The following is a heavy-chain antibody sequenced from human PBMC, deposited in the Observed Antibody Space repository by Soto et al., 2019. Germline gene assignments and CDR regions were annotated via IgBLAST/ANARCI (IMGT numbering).Heavy chain of an antibody. J-gene: IGHJ4*02. CDR3: ARVPIGKYGVWNY. CDR1: GFTFSSYW. CDR2: INPGGTIT. D-gene: IGHD2-8*01. V-gene: IGHV3-74*03. Sequence: EEQLVESGGGLVQPGGSLRLSCAASGFTFSSYWMHWVRQAPGKGLVWVSRINPGGTITEYADSVKGRFTISRDNAKNTVYLQVNSLRGDDTAEYFCARVPIGKYGVWNYWGQGTLVTVSS.